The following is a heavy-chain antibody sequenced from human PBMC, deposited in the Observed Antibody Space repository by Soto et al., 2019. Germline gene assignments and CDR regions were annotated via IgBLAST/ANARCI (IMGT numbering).Heavy chain of an antibody. CDR3: ARDFAIFGVVIIIRDDAFDI. CDR1: GFTFTHYR. V-gene: IGHV3-74*03. J-gene: IGHJ3*02. CDR2: INSDGARI. D-gene: IGHD3-3*01. Sequence: GGSLRLSCAASGFTFTHYRIHWVRQPPGKRLEWVGRINSDGARIEYGDSVKARFTISRDNAHNMVFLQMNSLTDEDSAVYYCARDFAIFGVVIIIRDDAFDIWGQGTMVTVSS.